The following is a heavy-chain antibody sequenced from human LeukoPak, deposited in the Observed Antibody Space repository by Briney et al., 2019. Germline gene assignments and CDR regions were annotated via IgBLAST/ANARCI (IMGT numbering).Heavy chain of an antibody. CDR1: GFTFSSYS. Sequence: GGSLKLSCAASGFTFSSYSMSWVRQAPGKGLEWVSYISSSSSTIYYADSVKGRFTISRDKAKNSLYLQMNSLRAEDTAIYYCARDPTYYLRYGYFDYWGQGTLVTVSS. V-gene: IGHV3-48*01. CDR3: ARDPTYYLRYGYFDY. CDR2: ISSSSSTI. D-gene: IGHD1-26*01. J-gene: IGHJ4*02.